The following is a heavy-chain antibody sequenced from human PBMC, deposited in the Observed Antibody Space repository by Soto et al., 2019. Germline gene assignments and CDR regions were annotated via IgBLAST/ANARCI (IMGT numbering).Heavy chain of an antibody. Sequence: GGSLRLSCAASGFTFSDHYMDWVRQATGKGLEWVGRTRNKANSYTTEYAASVKGRFTISRDDSKNSLYLQMNSLKTEDTAVYYCVVDTAMDDAFDIWGQGTMVTVSS. CDR1: GFTFSDHY. V-gene: IGHV3-72*01. CDR2: TRNKANSYTT. CDR3: VVDTAMDDAFDI. J-gene: IGHJ3*02. D-gene: IGHD5-18*01.